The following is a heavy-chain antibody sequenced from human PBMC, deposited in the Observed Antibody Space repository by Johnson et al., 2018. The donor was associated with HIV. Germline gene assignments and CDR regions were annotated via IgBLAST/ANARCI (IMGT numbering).Heavy chain of an antibody. CDR3: TTAIVIDAFDL. V-gene: IGHV3-73*01. J-gene: IGHJ3*01. Sequence: VQLVESGGGLIQPGGSLKLSCAASGFTFSGSAMHWVRQASGKGLEWVGRIRSKANSYATAYAASVKGRFTISRDDSKNTLFLQMSSLKTDDTAVYYCTTAIVIDAFDLWGQGAMVTVSS. CDR1: GFTFSGSA. CDR2: IRSKANSYAT. D-gene: IGHD3-16*02.